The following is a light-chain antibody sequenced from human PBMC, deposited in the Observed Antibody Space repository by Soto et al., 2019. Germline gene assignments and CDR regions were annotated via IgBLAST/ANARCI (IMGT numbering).Light chain of an antibody. CDR1: SSDIGGYNF. Sequence: QSALTQPASVSGSHGQSITIACTGTSSDIGGYNFVSWYQQHPGKAPKLLIYDVGNRPSGVSNRFSGSKSGNTASLTISGLQAEDEAHYYCNSYRTVSTYVFGTGTNVTVL. V-gene: IGLV2-14*01. CDR3: NSYRTVSTYV. CDR2: DVG. J-gene: IGLJ1*01.